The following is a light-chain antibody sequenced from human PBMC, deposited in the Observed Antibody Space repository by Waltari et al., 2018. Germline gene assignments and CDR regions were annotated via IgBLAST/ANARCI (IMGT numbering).Light chain of an antibody. J-gene: IGLJ1*01. CDR1: KNNVGHHG. Sequence: QAGLTQPPSVSKALKPTATLTCIGNKNNVGHHGVVWLQQRQGPPPKLLSSRTNNRPTGISERFSTSRSGNTASLTISGLQAEDEGDYYCAAWDNNLNAYVFGPGTKVTVL. CDR3: AAWDNNLNAYV. CDR2: RTN. V-gene: IGLV10-54*04.